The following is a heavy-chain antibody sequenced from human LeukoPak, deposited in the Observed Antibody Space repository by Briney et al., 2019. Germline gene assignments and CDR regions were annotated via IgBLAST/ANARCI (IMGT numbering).Heavy chain of an antibody. CDR3: ARYRNEALFAFDI. J-gene: IGHJ3*02. CDR1: GDSISNYY. CDR2: IYYSGST. Sequence: SETLSLTCSVSGDSISNYYWSWIRQSPGKGLEWIGYIYYSGSTNYNPSVKSRVSISVDTSKNQFSLKLSSVTAADTAMYYCARYRNEALFAFDIWGQGTMVTVSS. V-gene: IGHV4-59*01. D-gene: IGHD1-14*01.